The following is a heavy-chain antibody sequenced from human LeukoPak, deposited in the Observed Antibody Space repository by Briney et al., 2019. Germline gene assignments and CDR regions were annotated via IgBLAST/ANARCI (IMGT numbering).Heavy chain of an antibody. D-gene: IGHD1-26*01. CDR2: IRYDGSNK. J-gene: IGHJ4*02. V-gene: IGHV3-30*02. Sequence: GGSLRLSCAASGFTFSSYGMHWVRQAPGKGLEWVAFIRYDGSNKYYADSVKGRFTISRDNSKNTLYLQMNSLRAEDTAVYYCAKDPYSGSTGLDYWGQGTLVTVSS. CDR1: GFTFSSYG. CDR3: AKDPYSGSTGLDY.